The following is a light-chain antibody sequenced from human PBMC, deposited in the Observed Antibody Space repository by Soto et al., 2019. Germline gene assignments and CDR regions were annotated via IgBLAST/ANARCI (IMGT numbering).Light chain of an antibody. CDR3: CSYAGSYTLV. J-gene: IGLJ3*02. V-gene: IGLV2-11*01. CDR2: DVN. CDR1: STDVGAYNY. Sequence: QSVLTQPRSVSASPGQSVTISCTGTSTDVGAYNYVSWYQQHPGKAPKLMIYDVNKRPSGVPDRFSGSKSGNTASLTISGLQAEDEGDYYCCSYAGSYTLVFGGGTQLTVL.